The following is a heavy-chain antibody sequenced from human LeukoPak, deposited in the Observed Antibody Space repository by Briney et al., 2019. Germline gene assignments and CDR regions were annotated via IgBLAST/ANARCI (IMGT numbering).Heavy chain of an antibody. CDR3: ARDRSSIAAAAGDFDY. CDR1: GFTFSSYW. J-gene: IGHJ4*02. D-gene: IGHD6-13*01. V-gene: IGHV3-21*01. Sequence: GGSLRLSCAASGFTFSSYWMSWVRQAPGKGLEWVSSISSSSSYIYYADSVKGRFTISRDNAKNSLYLQMNSLRAEDTAVYYCARDRSSIAAAAGDFDYWGQGTLVTVSS. CDR2: ISSSSSYI.